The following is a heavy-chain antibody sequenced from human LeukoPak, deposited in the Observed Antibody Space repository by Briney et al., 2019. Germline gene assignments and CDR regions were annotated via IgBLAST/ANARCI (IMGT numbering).Heavy chain of an antibody. CDR2: ISAYNGNT. CDR1: GYTFTRNG. Sequence: ASVKVSSKDSGYTFTRNGISWVRRAPGQGREWMGWISAYNGNTNYAQELQGRVTMTTDTSTSTAYMELRSLRSDDTAVYYYARPLYDSSGYYFDYWGQGTLVTVSS. V-gene: IGHV1-18*01. CDR3: ARPLYDSSGYYFDY. D-gene: IGHD3-22*01. J-gene: IGHJ4*02.